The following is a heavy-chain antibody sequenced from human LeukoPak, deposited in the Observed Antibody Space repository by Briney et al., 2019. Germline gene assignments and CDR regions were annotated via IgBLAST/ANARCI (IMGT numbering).Heavy chain of an antibody. CDR3: AVQITMIVVVPYFDY. Sequence: GGSLRLSCAASGLTFSDYYMTWIRQAPGKGLEWVSSISGTGTTIYSADSVRGRFTVSRDNARNSLFLHMNSLRAEDRAVYYCAVQITMIVVVPYFDYWGQGTLVTVSS. CDR2: ISGTGTTI. CDR1: GLTFSDYY. J-gene: IGHJ4*02. V-gene: IGHV3-11*04. D-gene: IGHD3-22*01.